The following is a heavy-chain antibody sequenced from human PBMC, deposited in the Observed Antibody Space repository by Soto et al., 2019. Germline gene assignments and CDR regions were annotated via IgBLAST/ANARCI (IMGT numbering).Heavy chain of an antibody. V-gene: IGHV4-34*01. CDR1: GGSFSGYY. Sequence: QVQLQQWGAGLLKPSETLSLTCAVSGGSFSGYYWSWIRQPPGKGLEWIGEINHSGSTNYNPSLKSRVTISVDTSKNQFSPKLRSVAAADPAVYYRAVNWNVSYGMDVWGQGTTVTVAS. CDR3: AVNWNVSYGMDV. CDR2: INHSGST. D-gene: IGHD1-1*01. J-gene: IGHJ6*02.